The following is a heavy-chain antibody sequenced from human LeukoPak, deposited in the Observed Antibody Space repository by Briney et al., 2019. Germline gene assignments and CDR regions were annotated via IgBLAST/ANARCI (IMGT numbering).Heavy chain of an antibody. CDR2: IYASGST. V-gene: IGHV4-4*07. J-gene: IGHJ5*02. Sequence: SETLSLTCTVSGGSISDYYWNWIRQPARKGLEWIGRIYASGSTNYNPSLRSRVTISVDKSKNQFSLKLTSATAADTAVYYCARSYLGGTYYDWFDPWGRGTLVTVSS. D-gene: IGHD1-26*01. CDR3: ARSYLGGTYYDWFDP. CDR1: GGSISDYY.